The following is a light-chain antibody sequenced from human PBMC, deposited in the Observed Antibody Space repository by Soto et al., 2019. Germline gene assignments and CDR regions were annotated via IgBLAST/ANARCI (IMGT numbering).Light chain of an antibody. CDR3: CSYAGHTNVL. J-gene: IGLJ2*01. CDR2: EVS. Sequence: QSALTQPASVSGSPGQSITISCTGTSSDVGGYKYVSWYQQYPGKAPKLMIYEVSNRPSGVSDRFSGSKSGNTASLTISGLQAEDEADYYCCSYAGHTNVLFGGGTKLTVL. CDR1: SSDVGGYKY. V-gene: IGLV2-14*01.